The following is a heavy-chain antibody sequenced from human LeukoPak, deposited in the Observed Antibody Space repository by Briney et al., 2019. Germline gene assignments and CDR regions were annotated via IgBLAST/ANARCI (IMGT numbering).Heavy chain of an antibody. Sequence: GGSLRLSCAASGFTFGSYSMNWVRQAPGKGLEWLSYISSVSNAIYYADSVKGRFTISRDNGKNSLYLQLNSLRAEDTAVYCCAKWLGTLGSLDFWGQGTLVTVSS. V-gene: IGHV3-48*04. J-gene: IGHJ4*02. CDR3: AKWLGTLGSLDF. D-gene: IGHD4-23*01. CDR2: ISSVSNAI. CDR1: GFTFGSYS.